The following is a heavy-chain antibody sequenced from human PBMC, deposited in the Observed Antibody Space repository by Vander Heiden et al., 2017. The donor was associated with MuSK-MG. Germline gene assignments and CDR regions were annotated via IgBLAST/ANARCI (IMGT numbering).Heavy chain of an antibody. J-gene: IGHJ2*01. CDR2: ISYDGSNK. Sequence: QVQLVESGGGVVQPGRSLRLSCAASGFTFSSYAMHWVRQAPGKGLEWVAVISYDGSNKYYADAVKGRFTISRDNSKNTLYLQMTRMRAEATAVYYFAIVPNGDKRWFFDLWGRGTMVTVFS. CDR3: AIVPNGDKRWFFDL. D-gene: IGHD2-8*01. CDR1: GFTFSSYA. V-gene: IGHV3-30*04.